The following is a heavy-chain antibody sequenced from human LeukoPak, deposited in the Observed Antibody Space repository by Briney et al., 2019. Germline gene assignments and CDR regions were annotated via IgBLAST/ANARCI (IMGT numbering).Heavy chain of an antibody. CDR1: GFTFISYA. V-gene: IGHV3-23*01. Sequence: GGSLRLSCAAPGFTFISYAMSWVRQAPGKGLEWVSAISGSGSITYYADSVKGRFTISRDNSKNTLYLQMNSLRAEDTAVYYCAKGRATGSVDYWGQGTLVTVSS. CDR2: ISGSGSIT. D-gene: IGHD1-26*01. CDR3: AKGRATGSVDY. J-gene: IGHJ4*02.